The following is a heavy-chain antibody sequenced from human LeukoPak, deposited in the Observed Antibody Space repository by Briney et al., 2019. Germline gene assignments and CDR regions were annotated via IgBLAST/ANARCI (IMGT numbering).Heavy chain of an antibody. Sequence: KPSETLSLTCTVSGVSISSYYWSWIRQPPGKGLEWIGYIYYSGSTNYNPSLKSRVTISVDTSKNQFSLKLSSVTAADTAVYYCASKYCGGDCYAWYYGMDVWGQGTTVTVSS. V-gene: IGHV4-59*01. D-gene: IGHD2-21*02. J-gene: IGHJ6*02. CDR3: ASKYCGGDCYAWYYGMDV. CDR2: IYYSGST. CDR1: GVSISSYY.